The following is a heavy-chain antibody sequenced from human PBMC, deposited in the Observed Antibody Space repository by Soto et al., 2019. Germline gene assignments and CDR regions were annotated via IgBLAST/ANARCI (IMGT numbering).Heavy chain of an antibody. V-gene: IGHV3-74*01. Sequence: GGSLRLSCAASGFTFSSYWMHWVRQAPGKGLVWVSRINSDGSSTSYADSVKGRFTISRDNAKNTLYLQMNSLRAEDTAVYYCARDLMITFGGVIVQYYFDYWGQGTLVTVSS. J-gene: IGHJ4*02. CDR1: GFTFSSYW. CDR2: INSDGSST. CDR3: ARDLMITFGGVIVQYYFDY. D-gene: IGHD3-16*02.